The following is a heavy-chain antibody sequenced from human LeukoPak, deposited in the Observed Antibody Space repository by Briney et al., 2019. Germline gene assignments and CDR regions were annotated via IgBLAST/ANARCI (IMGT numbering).Heavy chain of an antibody. CDR2: INPNSGDT. J-gene: IGHJ4*02. CDR3: AKNPYEYYFDY. D-gene: IGHD5-12*01. Sequence: ASVRVSCKASGYTLTGYYMHWLRQAPGQGLEWMERINPNSGDTNYAQKFQGRVTMTRDTSISTAYMELSRLTSDDTAVYYCAKNPYEYYFDYWGQGTLVTVSS. CDR1: GYTLTGYY. V-gene: IGHV1-2*06.